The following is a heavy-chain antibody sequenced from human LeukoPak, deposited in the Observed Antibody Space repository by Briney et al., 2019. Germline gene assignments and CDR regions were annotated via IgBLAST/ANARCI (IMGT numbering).Heavy chain of an antibody. V-gene: IGHV3-23*01. CDR3: AKVRGGSYLYDAFDI. D-gene: IGHD3-22*01. CDR1: GLTFSSYG. CDR2: ISGSGGST. J-gene: IGHJ3*02. Sequence: PGGSLRLSCAASGLTFSSYGMSWVRQAPGKGLGWVSVISGSGGSTYYADSVQGRFTISRDNSKNTLYLQMNSLRAEDTAVYYCAKVRGGSYLYDAFDIWGQGTMVTVSS.